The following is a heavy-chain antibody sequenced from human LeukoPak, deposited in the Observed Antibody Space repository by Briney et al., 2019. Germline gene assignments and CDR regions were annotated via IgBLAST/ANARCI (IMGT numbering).Heavy chain of an antibody. Sequence: ASVKVSCKASGYTFTTSALHWVRQAPGQRLEWMGWIDAGNGDTKYSQKFQGRVTITRDTSASTAYMQLSSLTSEDTAVYYCAREATAAAGFNNCFDPWGHGTLVTVSP. V-gene: IGHV1-3*01. J-gene: IGHJ5*02. D-gene: IGHD6-13*01. CDR3: AREATAAAGFNNCFDP. CDR2: IDAGNGDT. CDR1: GYTFTTSA.